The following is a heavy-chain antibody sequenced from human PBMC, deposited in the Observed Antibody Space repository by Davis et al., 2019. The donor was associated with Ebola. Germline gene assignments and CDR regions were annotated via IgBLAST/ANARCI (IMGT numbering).Heavy chain of an antibody. CDR1: GFTFSSYG. V-gene: IGHV3-30*19. D-gene: IGHD4-11*01. J-gene: IGHJ4*02. CDR3: TARTTHSY. Sequence: PGGSLRLSCAASGFTFSSYGMHWVRQAPGKGLEWVAVISYDGSNKYYADSVKGRFTISRDNSKNTLYLQMNSLRAEDTAVYYCTARTTHSYWGQGTLVTVSS. CDR2: ISYDGSNK.